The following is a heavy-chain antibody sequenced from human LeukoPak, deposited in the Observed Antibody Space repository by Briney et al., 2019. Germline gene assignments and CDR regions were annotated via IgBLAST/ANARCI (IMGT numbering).Heavy chain of an antibody. J-gene: IGHJ6*03. CDR2: VNHSGRT. CDR3: ARGIRGVIITTNYYNMDV. V-gene: IGHV4-34*01. D-gene: IGHD3-10*01. CDR1: GRSFSGYY. Sequence: PSETLSLTCAVYGRSFSGYYWSWVRQPPGKGLEWMGEVNHSGRTSYNPSLKSRVTISADTSKNQFSLRMTSPTAADTAVYYCARGIRGVIITTNYYNMDVWGPGTTVTVSS.